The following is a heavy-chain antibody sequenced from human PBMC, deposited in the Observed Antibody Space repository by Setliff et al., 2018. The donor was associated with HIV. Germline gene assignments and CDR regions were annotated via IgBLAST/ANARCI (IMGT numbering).Heavy chain of an antibody. CDR1: GGSLDSGNFY. Sequence: SETLSLTCTISGGSLDSGNFYWSWIRQPAGKGLEWIGRVSPSGSSNYSPSLKSRVTISIDTSNQFSLNVRSLTAADTAVYYCARSRSGSGTGSGYYFHMDVWGKGTTVTVSS. V-gene: IGHV4-61*02. J-gene: IGHJ6*03. CDR3: ARSRSGSGTGSGYYFHMDV. D-gene: IGHD6-19*01. CDR2: VSPSGSS.